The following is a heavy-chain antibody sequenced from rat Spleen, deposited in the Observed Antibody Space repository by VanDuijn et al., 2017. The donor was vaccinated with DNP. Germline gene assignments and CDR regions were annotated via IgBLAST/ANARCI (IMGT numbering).Heavy chain of an antibody. D-gene: IGHD1-2*01. V-gene: IGHV5-25*01. CDR2: INTDGGGT. J-gene: IGHJ2*01. CDR3: ASWAPIAPISTSNY. CDR1: GFTFSDYY. Sequence: EVQLVESGGDLVQPGRSLKLSCVASGFTFSDYYMAWIRQAPTKGLEWIASINTDGGGTYYPDSVKGRFTISRDNAKNTVHLQMNSLRSADTATYYCASWAPIAPISTSNYWGQGVMVTVSS.